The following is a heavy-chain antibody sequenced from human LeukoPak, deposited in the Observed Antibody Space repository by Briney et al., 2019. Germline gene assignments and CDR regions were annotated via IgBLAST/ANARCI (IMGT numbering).Heavy chain of an antibody. CDR3: ARALWSGPVYYGMDV. D-gene: IGHD3-10*01. V-gene: IGHV3-74*01. CDR2: INSDGSST. CDR1: GFTFSSYW. J-gene: IGHJ6*02. Sequence: GGSLRLSCAASGFTFSSYWMHWVRQAPGKGLVWVSRINSDGSSTSYADSVKGRFTISRDKAKNTLYLQMNSLRAEDTAVYYCARALWSGPVYYGMDVWGQGTTVTVSS.